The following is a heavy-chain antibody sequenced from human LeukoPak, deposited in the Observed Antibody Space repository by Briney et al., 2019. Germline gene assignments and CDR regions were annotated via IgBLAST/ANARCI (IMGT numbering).Heavy chain of an antibody. CDR2: IYTSGST. Sequence: PSETLSLTCTVSGGSISSYYWSWIRQPAGKGLEWIGRIYTSGSTNYNPSLKSRVTMSVDTSKNQFSLKLSSVTAADTAVYYCARDIVVPAAISPFMDYYYYRDVGGKGTTVTVSS. J-gene: IGHJ6*03. V-gene: IGHV4-4*07. CDR3: ARDIVVPAAISPFMDYYYYRDV. D-gene: IGHD2-2*01. CDR1: GGSISSYY.